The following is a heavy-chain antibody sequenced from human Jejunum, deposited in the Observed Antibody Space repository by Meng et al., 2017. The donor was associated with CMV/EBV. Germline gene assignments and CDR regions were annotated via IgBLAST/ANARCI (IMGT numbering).Heavy chain of an antibody. CDR2: IHYGGRT. CDR3: AKYSPNWFDP. V-gene: IGHV4-39*01. Sequence: CAVSGGSITTDTYYWGWIRQPPGKGLEWIANIHYGGRTYYNPSLKGRVTISVDTFRSQFSLNLNSVTAADTAVYFCAKYSPNWFDPWSQGTLVTVSS. CDR1: GGSITTDTYY. D-gene: IGHD2-21*01. J-gene: IGHJ5*02.